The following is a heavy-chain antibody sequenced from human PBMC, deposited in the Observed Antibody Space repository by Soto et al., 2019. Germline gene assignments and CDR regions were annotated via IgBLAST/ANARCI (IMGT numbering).Heavy chain of an antibody. Sequence: GGSLRLSCAASGFTFSSYAMSWVRQAPGKGLEWVSAISGSGGSTYYADSVKGRFTISRDNSKKTLYLQMNSLRAEDTAVYYCANGVANSNYDYFDYWGQGTLVTVSS. CDR1: GFTFSSYA. CDR3: ANGVANSNYDYFDY. V-gene: IGHV3-23*01. CDR2: ISGSGGST. D-gene: IGHD4-4*01. J-gene: IGHJ4*02.